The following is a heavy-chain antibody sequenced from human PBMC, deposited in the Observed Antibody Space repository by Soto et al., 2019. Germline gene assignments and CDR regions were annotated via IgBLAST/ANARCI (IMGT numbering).Heavy chain of an antibody. V-gene: IGHV4-30-4*01. D-gene: IGHD6-6*01. CDR3: ARLIEARRNWFDP. J-gene: IGHJ5*02. CDR1: GGSISSGDYY. CDR2: IYYIGST. Sequence: SETLSLTCTVSGGSISSGDYYWSWILQPPGKGLELIWYIYYIGSTYYNPSLKSRFTISVDTSKNQFSLKLSSVTAADTAVYYCARLIEARRNWFDPWGHGTLVTVSS.